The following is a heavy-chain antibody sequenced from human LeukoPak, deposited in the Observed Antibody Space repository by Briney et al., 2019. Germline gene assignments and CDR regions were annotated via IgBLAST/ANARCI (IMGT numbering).Heavy chain of an antibody. V-gene: IGHV3-48*03. Sequence: PGGSLRLSCAASGFTFSSYEMNWVRQAPGKGLEWVSYISSSGSTIYYTDSVRGRFTISRDNGKNSLYLQMNSLRAEDTAVYYCAREGQLWRHFDYWGQGTLVTVSS. CDR3: AREGQLWRHFDY. J-gene: IGHJ4*02. D-gene: IGHD5-18*01. CDR2: ISSSGSTI. CDR1: GFTFSSYE.